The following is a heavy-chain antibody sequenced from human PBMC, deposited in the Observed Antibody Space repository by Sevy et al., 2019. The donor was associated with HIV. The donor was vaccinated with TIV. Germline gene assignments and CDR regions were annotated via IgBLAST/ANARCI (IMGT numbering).Heavy chain of an antibody. J-gene: IGHJ4*02. CDR3: AGRIAVAAFDY. CDR2: IYTSGST. D-gene: IGHD6-19*01. V-gene: IGHV4-61*02. Sequence: SETLSLTCTVSGGSFSSSSYYWNWIRPPAGRGLEWIGRIYTSGSTNYNPALKSRVTMSADTSKNQFSLKLSSVTAADTAVYYCAGRIAVAAFDYWGQGNLVTVSS. CDR1: GGSFSSSSYY.